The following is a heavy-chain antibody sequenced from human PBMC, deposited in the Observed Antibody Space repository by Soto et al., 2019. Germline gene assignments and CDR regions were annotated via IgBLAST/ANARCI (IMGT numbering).Heavy chain of an antibody. Sequence: GSLRLSCAASGFTFSSYGMHWVRQAPGKGLEWVAVISYDGSNKYYADSVKGRFTISRDNSKNTLYLQMNSLRAEDTAVYYCAKDLSLNIAAIYYYYGMDVWGQGTTVTVSS. CDR2: ISYDGSNK. CDR1: GFTFSSYG. V-gene: IGHV3-30*18. J-gene: IGHJ6*02. D-gene: IGHD6-13*01. CDR3: AKDLSLNIAAIYYYYGMDV.